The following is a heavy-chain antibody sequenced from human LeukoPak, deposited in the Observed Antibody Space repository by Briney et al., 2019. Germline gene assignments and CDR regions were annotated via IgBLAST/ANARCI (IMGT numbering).Heavy chain of an antibody. CDR2: VNESGGT. Sequence: PSETLSLTCAVYIDSFSNYHWNWIRQTPAKGMEWMGEVNESGGTNISPSLRSRVILSVDTSKNQFSLKLISVTVADTAIYYCARVQGATVPQVGKNLFDPWGQGTRVTVSS. V-gene: IGHV4-34*01. D-gene: IGHD1-26*01. CDR1: IDSFSNYH. J-gene: IGHJ5*02. CDR3: ARVQGATVPQVGKNLFDP.